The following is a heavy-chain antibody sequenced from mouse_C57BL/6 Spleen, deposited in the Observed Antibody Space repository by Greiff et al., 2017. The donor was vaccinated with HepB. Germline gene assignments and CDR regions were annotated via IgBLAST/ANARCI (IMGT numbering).Heavy chain of an antibody. V-gene: IGHV3-6*01. J-gene: IGHJ4*01. Sequence: EVQLVESGPGLVKPSQSLSLTCSVTGYSITSGYYWNWIRQFPGNKLEWMGYISYDGSNNYNPSLKNRISITRDTSKNQFFLKLNSVTTEDTATYYCAREAYYSNFRNAMDYWGQGTSVTVSS. CDR2: ISYDGSN. CDR3: AREAYYSNFRNAMDY. D-gene: IGHD2-5*01. CDR1: GYSITSGYY.